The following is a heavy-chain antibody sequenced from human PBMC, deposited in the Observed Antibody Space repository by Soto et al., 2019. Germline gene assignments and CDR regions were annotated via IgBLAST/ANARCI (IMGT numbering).Heavy chain of an antibody. V-gene: IGHV3-30*18. CDR2: ISYDGSNK. J-gene: IGHJ6*02. D-gene: IGHD4-17*01. CDR1: GFTFSSYG. CDR3: AKDRSTVLYYGMDV. Sequence: QVQLVESGGGVVQPGGSLRLSCAASGFTFSSYGMHWVSQAPGKGLEWVAVISYDGSNKYYADSVKGRFTISRDNFKNTLYLQMNSLRAEDTAVYYCAKDRSTVLYYGMDVWGQGTTVTVS.